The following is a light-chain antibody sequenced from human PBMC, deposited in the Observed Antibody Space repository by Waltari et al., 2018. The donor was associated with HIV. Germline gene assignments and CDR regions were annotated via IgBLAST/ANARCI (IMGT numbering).Light chain of an antibody. Sequence: QPALTQPASVSGSPGQSIAIPCTGSSHAVGGYNCVTWYQQHPGKAPRLMIYDVSTRPAGVSVRFAGSKSGETSSLTLFGLQTEEEADYYCESYTRTGVGGFGGGTRLTVL. V-gene: IGLV2-14*03. CDR3: ESYTRTGVGG. CDR2: DVS. J-gene: IGLJ2*01. CDR1: SHAVGGYNC.